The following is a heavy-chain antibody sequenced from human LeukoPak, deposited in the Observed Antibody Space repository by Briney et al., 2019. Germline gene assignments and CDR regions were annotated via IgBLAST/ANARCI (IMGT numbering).Heavy chain of an antibody. V-gene: IGHV3-48*01. CDR2: IRSSSET. Sequence: AGGSLRLSCAASGFTFSNYDMHWVRQAPGKGLEWVSHIRSSSETFYADSVKGRFTISRDNARNSLYLQMNNLRGEDTAIYYCARDAGNSGYGCDLWGQGTLVTVSS. CDR1: GFTFSNYD. J-gene: IGHJ5*02. CDR3: ARDAGNSGYGCDL. D-gene: IGHD5-12*01.